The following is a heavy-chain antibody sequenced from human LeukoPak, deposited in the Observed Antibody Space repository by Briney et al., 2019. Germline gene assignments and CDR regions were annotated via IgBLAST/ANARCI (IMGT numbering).Heavy chain of an antibody. CDR1: GYTFTGYY. CDR2: INPNSCCT. V-gene: IGHV1-2*02. D-gene: IGHD6-13*01. J-gene: IGHJ4*02. CDR3: ARQFRYSSSWYVIGY. Sequence: GSVKVSCTASGYTFTGYYIHWVRQAPGQGLEWMGWINPNSCCTNYAQRFQARVNMNRDTSISTAYMELSRRRSDGTAVYYCARQFRYSSSWYVIGYGGQGTLVTVSS.